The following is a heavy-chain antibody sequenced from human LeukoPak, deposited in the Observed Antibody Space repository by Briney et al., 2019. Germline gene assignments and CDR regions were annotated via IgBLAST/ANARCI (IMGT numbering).Heavy chain of an antibody. J-gene: IGHJ3*02. CDR3: ARGLRIAAFDI. V-gene: IGHV4-34*01. CDR2: INHSGST. CDR1: GGSFSGYY. D-gene: IGHD2/OR15-2a*01. Sequence: KPSETLSLTCAVYGGSFSGYYWSWIRQPPGKGLEWIGEINHSGSTNYNPSLKSRVTISVDTSKNQFSLKLSSVTAADTAVYYCARGLRIAAFDIWGQGTMVTVSS.